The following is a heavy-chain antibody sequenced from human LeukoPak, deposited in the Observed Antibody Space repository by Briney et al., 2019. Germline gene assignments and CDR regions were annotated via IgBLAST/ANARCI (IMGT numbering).Heavy chain of an antibody. CDR1: GGSISSYY. Sequence: SETLSLTCTVSGGSISSYYWSWIRQPPGKGLEWIGYIYYSGSTNYNPSLKSRVTISVDTSKNQFSLKLSSVTAADTAVYYRARHLYGDSIDYWGQGTLVTVSS. CDR3: ARHLYGDSIDY. CDR2: IYYSGST. D-gene: IGHD4-17*01. V-gene: IGHV4-59*08. J-gene: IGHJ4*02.